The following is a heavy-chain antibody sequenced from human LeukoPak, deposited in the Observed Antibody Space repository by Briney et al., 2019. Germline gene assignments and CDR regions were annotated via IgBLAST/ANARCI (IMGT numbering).Heavy chain of an antibody. CDR3: SRSYDSFLDY. D-gene: IGHD5-12*01. CDR2: ISYDGSNK. J-gene: IGHJ4*02. V-gene: IGHV3-30*04. Sequence: GRSLRLSCAASGFTFSSYAMHWVRQAPGKGLEWVAVISYDGSNKYYADSVKGRFTISRDNSENTLYLQMNSLRAEDTAVYYCSRSYDSFLDYWGQGTLVTVSS. CDR1: GFTFSSYA.